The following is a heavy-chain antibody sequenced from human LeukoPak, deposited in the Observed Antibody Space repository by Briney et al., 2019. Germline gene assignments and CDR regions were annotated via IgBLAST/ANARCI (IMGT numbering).Heavy chain of an antibody. J-gene: IGHJ3*02. CDR3: ARGDASGSDAFDI. Sequence: GGSLRLSCAASGFTFSSYGMHWVRQAPGKGLEWVAVISYDGSNKYYADSVKGRFTISRDNSKNSLYLQMNSLRAADTAVYYCARGDASGSDAFDIWGQGTMVTVSS. CDR2: ISYDGSNK. D-gene: IGHD3-10*01. V-gene: IGHV3-30*03. CDR1: GFTFSSYG.